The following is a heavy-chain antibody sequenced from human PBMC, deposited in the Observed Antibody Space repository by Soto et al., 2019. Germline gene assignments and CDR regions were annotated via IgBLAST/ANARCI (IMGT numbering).Heavy chain of an antibody. J-gene: IGHJ6*03. CDR3: ARDLYGDSSMDV. D-gene: IGHD4-17*01. Sequence: ASVKVSCKASGYTFTSYGISWVRQAPGQGLEWMGWISANNGNTDYAQKFQGRVTMTTNTSISTAYMELSSLRSEDTAVYYCARDLYGDSSMDVWGKGTTVTVSS. CDR1: GYTFTSYG. V-gene: IGHV1-18*01. CDR2: ISANNGNT.